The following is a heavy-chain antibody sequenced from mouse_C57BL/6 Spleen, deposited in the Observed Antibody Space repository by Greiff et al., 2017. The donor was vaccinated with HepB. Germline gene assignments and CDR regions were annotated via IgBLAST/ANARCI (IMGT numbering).Heavy chain of an antibody. V-gene: IGHV7-3*01. CDR2: IRNKANGYTT. J-gene: IGHJ2*01. CDR1: GFTFTDYY. Sequence: EVNLVESGGGLVQPGGSLSLSCAASGFTFTDYYMSWVRQPPGKALEWLGFIRNKANGYTTEYSASVKGRFTISRDNSQSILYLQMNALRAEDSATYYCARYMITSTGFDYWGQGTTLTVSS. D-gene: IGHD2-4*01. CDR3: ARYMITSTGFDY.